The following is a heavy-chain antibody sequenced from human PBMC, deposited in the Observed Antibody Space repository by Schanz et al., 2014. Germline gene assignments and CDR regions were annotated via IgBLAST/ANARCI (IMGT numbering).Heavy chain of an antibody. CDR3: AFDRDDAYDI. CDR2: IIPGLDTA. J-gene: IGHJ3*02. D-gene: IGHD3-9*01. Sequence: QVQLVQSGAEVKKPGSSVKVSCKASEDTFINYAINWVRQAPGQGLEWMGRIIPGLDTANYAQKLQGRVTITADKSTSTAYMELNSLRSEDAAVYYCAFDRDDAYDIWGQGTTVTVSS. V-gene: IGHV1-69*04. CDR1: EDTFINYA.